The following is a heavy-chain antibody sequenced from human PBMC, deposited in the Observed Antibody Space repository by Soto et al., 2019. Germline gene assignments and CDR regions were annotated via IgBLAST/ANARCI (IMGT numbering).Heavy chain of an antibody. CDR3: ARGILIVVVPAASDAFDI. V-gene: IGHV1-18*01. CDR2: ISAYNGNT. Sequence: GASVKVSCKASGYTFTSYGISWVRQAPGQGLEWMGWISAYNGNTNYAQKLQGRVTMTTDTSTSTAYMELRSLRSDDTAVYYCARGILIVVVPAASDAFDIWGQGTRVTVSS. CDR1: GYTFTSYG. D-gene: IGHD2-2*01. J-gene: IGHJ3*02.